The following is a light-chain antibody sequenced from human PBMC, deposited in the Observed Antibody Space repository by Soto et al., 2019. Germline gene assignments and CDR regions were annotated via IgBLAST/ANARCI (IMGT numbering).Light chain of an antibody. CDR2: DVS. J-gene: IGLJ1*01. V-gene: IGLV2-14*01. Sequence: LTHPASGAGAPVESIRITCTGTSSDVGGYNYVSWYQQHPGKAPKLMIYDVSNRPSGVSNRFSGSKSGNTASLTISGLQAEDEADYYCSSYTSSSSPYVFGTGTKVTVL. CDR3: SSYTSSSSPYV. CDR1: SSDVGGYNY.